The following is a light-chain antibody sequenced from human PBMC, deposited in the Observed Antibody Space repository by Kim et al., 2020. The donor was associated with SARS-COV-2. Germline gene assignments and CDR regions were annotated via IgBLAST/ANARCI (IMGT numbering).Light chain of an antibody. V-gene: IGKV3-15*01. Sequence: SGSPGESATRSCRASQSVSSNLAWYQQKPGQAPRLLIYGASTRATGIPARFSGSGSGTEFTLTISSLQSEDFAVYYCQQYNNWPQTFGQGTKLEI. CDR1: QSVSSN. J-gene: IGKJ2*01. CDR2: GAS. CDR3: QQYNNWPQT.